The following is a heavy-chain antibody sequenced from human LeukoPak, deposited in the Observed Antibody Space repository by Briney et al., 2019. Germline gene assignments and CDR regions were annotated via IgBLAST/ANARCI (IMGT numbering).Heavy chain of an antibody. CDR2: IYYSGST. D-gene: IGHD3-22*01. CDR1: GGSISSGGYY. Sequence: SETLSLTCTVSGGSISSGGYYWSWLRQHPGKGLEWIGYIYYSGSTYYNPSLKSRVTISVDTSKNQFSLKLSSVTAADTAVYYCARENGPKYYDSSGYFDYWGQGTLVTVSS. J-gene: IGHJ4*02. CDR3: ARENGPKYYDSSGYFDY. V-gene: IGHV4-31*03.